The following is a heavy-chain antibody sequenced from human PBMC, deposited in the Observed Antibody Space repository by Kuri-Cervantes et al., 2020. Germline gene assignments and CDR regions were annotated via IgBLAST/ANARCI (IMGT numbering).Heavy chain of an antibody. D-gene: IGHD4-17*01. CDR1: GFTFSSYA. CDR2: IKSKTDGGTT. J-gene: IGHJ3*02. V-gene: IGHV3-15*01. CDR3: TTDDDYGAFDI. Sequence: GESLKISCAASGFTFSSYAMSWVRQAPGKGLEWVGRIKSKTDGGTTDYAAPVKGRFTISRDDSKNTLYLQMNSLKTEDTAVYYCTTDDDYGAFDIWGQGTMVTVSS.